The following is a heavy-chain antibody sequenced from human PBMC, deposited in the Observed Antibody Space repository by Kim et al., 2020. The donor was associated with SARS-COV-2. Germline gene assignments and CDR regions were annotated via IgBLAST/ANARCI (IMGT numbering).Heavy chain of an antibody. J-gene: IGHJ6*02. D-gene: IGHD2-15*01. Sequence: GSLRLSCAASGFTVSSNYMSWVRQAPGKGLEWVSVIYSGGSTYYADSVKGRFTISRDNSKNTLYLQMNSLRAEDTAVYYCARYRGSYYYYGMDVWGQGTTVTVSS. CDR1: GFTVSSNY. V-gene: IGHV3-66*01. CDR3: ARYRGSYYYYGMDV. CDR2: IYSGGST.